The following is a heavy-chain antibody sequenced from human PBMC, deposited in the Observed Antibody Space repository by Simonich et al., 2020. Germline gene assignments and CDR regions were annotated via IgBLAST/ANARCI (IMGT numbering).Heavy chain of an antibody. Sequence: QVQLVQSGAEVKKPGASVKVSCKASGYTFTGYYTHWVRQAPGKGLEGMGRINPNSGGTNYAQKFQGRVTMTRDTSISTAYMELSRLRSDDTAVYYCARVFREYSSSSGAFDIWGQGTMVTVSS. D-gene: IGHD6-6*01. V-gene: IGHV1-2*06. CDR3: ARVFREYSSSSGAFDI. CDR2: INPNSGGT. J-gene: IGHJ3*02. CDR1: GYTFTGYY.